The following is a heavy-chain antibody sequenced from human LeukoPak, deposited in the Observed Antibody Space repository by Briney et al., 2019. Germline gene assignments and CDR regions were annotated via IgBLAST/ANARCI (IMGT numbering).Heavy chain of an antibody. V-gene: IGHV3-23*01. J-gene: IGHJ5*02. D-gene: IGHD2-2*01. Sequence: ETLSLTCTVSGGSISSYYWSWIRQPPGKGLEWVSAISGSGGSTYYADSVKGRFTISRDNSKNTLYLQMNSLRAEDTAVYYCARHRLGYCSSTSCHGGGVERWFDPWGQGTLVTVSS. CDR1: GGSISSYY. CDR2: ISGSGGST. CDR3: ARHRLGYCSSTSCHGGGVERWFDP.